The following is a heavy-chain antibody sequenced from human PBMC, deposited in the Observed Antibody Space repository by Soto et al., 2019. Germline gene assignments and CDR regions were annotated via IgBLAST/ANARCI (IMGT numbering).Heavy chain of an antibody. Sequence: GESLKISCKGSGYSFTSYWISWLRQMPGKGLEWMGRIDPSDSYTNYSPSFQGHVTISADKSISTAYLQWSSLKASDTAMYYCERHENIGYSGYEFDYWGQGTLVTVSS. V-gene: IGHV5-10-1*01. D-gene: IGHD5-12*01. CDR3: ERHENIGYSGYEFDY. J-gene: IGHJ4*02. CDR1: GYSFTSYW. CDR2: IDPSDSYT.